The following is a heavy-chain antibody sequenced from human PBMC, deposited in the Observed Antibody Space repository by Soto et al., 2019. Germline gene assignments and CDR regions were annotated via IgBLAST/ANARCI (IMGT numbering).Heavy chain of an antibody. CDR1: GGSISSSSYY. D-gene: IGHD1-26*01. CDR3: ARRGFMGATTIDY. Sequence: QLQLQESGPGLVKPSETLSLTCTVSGGSISSSSYYWGWIRQPPGKGLEWIGSIYYSGSTYYNPSLKSRVTXSXDXSKNQFSLKLSSVTAADTAVYYCARRGFMGATTIDYWGQGTLVTVSS. CDR2: IYYSGST. V-gene: IGHV4-39*01. J-gene: IGHJ4*02.